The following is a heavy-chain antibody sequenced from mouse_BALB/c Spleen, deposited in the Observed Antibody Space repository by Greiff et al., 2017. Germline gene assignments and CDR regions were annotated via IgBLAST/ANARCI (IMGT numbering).Heavy chain of an antibody. CDR3: DRSRYGPTGFFDY. CDR2: IDPANGNT. V-gene: IGHV14-3*02. D-gene: IGHD2-10*02. J-gene: IGHJ2*01. Sequence: EVQLQQSGAELVKPGASVKLSCTASGFNIKDTYMHWVKQRPEQGLEWIGRIDPANGNTKYDPKFQGKATITADTSSNTAYLQLSSLTSEDTAVYYCDRSRYGPTGFFDYWGEGTTLTVSS. CDR1: GFNIKDTY.